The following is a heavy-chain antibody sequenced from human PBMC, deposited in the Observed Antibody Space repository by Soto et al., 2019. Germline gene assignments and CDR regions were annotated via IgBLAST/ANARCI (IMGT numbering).Heavy chain of an antibody. CDR1: GFTFSSYG. V-gene: IGHV3-30*18. Sequence: QVQLVESGGGVVQPGRSLRLSCAASGFTFSSYGMHWVRQAPAKGLEWVAVISYDGSNKYYADSVKGRFTISRDNSKNTLYLQMNSLRAEDTAVYYCANLNYFDYWGQGTLVTVSS. J-gene: IGHJ4*02. CDR3: ANLNYFDY. CDR2: ISYDGSNK.